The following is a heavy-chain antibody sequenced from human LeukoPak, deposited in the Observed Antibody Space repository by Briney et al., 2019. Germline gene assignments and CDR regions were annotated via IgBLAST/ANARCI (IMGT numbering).Heavy chain of an antibody. D-gene: IGHD6-13*01. CDR1: IDSITNYY. J-gene: IGHJ4*02. Sequence: SETLSLTCSVPIDSITNYYWSWIRQPPGKGLEWIGFIYHSGNTNYNPSLTTRVTMSVDTSKTQINLRLTSVTAADTAVYYCAREEGIAAAGALEYWGQGILVTVSS. CDR2: IYHSGNT. CDR3: AREEGIAAAGALEY. V-gene: IGHV4-59*01.